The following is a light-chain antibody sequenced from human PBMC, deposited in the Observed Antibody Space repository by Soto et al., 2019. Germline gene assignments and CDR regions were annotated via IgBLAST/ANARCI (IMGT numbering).Light chain of an antibody. V-gene: IGLV1-44*01. CDR3: ATWNDGVFV. J-gene: IGLJ1*01. CDR2: GNT. Sequence: QSVLTQPPSASGTPGQRVTISCSGSTSNIGGSTVSWYQQFPGAAPKLLIYGNTQRPLGVPVRFSASKSDTSASLAISGLQSEDEADYYCATWNDGVFVFGIVTKLTVL. CDR1: TSNIGGST.